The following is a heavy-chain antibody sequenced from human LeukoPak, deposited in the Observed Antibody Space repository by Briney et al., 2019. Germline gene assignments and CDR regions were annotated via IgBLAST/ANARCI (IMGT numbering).Heavy chain of an antibody. J-gene: IGHJ4*02. CDR3: ARDKSGWTWRYFDY. D-gene: IGHD6-19*01. CDR2: IYYSGST. Sequence: PSETLSLTCTVSGGSIISYYWSWIRQPPGKGLEWIGYIYYSGSTNYNPSLKSRVTISVDTSKNQFSLKPSSVTAADTAVYYCARDKSGWTWRYFDYWGQGTLVTVSS. CDR1: GGSIISYY. V-gene: IGHV4-59*01.